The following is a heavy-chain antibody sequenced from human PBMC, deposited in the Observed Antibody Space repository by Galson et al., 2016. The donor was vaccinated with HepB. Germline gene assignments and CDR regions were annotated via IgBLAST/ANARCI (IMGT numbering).Heavy chain of an antibody. CDR1: GYTFTGYY. D-gene: IGHD3-16*01. Sequence: SVKVSCKASGYTFTGYYMHWVRQAPGQGLEWMGWINPNSGTNYPQNFQGRVTMTRGTPISTAYMELSRLRSDDTAVYYCARDPYTDVLGSQYLGPYSMDVWGQGTTVTVSS. J-gene: IGHJ6*02. V-gene: IGHV1-2*02. CDR3: ARDPYTDVLGSQYLGPYSMDV. CDR2: INPNSGT.